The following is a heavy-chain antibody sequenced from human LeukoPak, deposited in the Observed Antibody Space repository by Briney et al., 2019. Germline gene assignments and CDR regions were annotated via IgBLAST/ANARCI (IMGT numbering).Heavy chain of an antibody. V-gene: IGHV3-11*01. CDR2: ISSSGSTI. J-gene: IGHJ4*02. Sequence: GGSPRLSCAASGFTFSDYYMSWIRQAPGKGLEWVSYISSSGSTIYYADSVKGRFTISRDNAKNSLYLQMNSLRAEDTAVYYCAREDYDILTGYYYWGQGTLVTVSS. CDR3: AREDYDILTGYYY. CDR1: GFTFSDYY. D-gene: IGHD3-9*01.